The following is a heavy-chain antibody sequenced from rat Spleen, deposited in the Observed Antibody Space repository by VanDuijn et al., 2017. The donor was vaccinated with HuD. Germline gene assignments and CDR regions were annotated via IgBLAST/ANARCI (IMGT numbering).Heavy chain of an antibody. V-gene: IGHV3-3*01. CDR2: INSAGTT. CDR1: GYSITSGYG. CDR3: AGSPHQAGSYPFDY. Sequence: EVQLQESGPGLVKPSQSLSLTCSVTGYSITSGYGWNWIRKFPGNKLEWMGYINSAGTTNYNPPLKSQISITRNTSKNQFFLHFTSVTTDDSATYCCAGSPHQAGSYPFDYWGQGVMVTVSS. J-gene: IGHJ2*01. D-gene: IGHD1-12*02.